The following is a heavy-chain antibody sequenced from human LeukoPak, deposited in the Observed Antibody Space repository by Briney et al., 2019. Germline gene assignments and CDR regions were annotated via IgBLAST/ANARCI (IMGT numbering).Heavy chain of an antibody. Sequence: SQTLSLTCAISGDSVSSNSAAWNWIRQSPSRGLEWLGRTYYKSKWYNDYAVSVKSRITINPDTSKNQFSLQLNSVTPEDTAVYYCARVLLWFGESAWFDPWGQGTLVTVSS. CDR2: TYYKSKWYN. V-gene: IGHV6-1*01. J-gene: IGHJ5*02. CDR1: GDSVSSNSAA. CDR3: ARVLLWFGESAWFDP. D-gene: IGHD3-10*01.